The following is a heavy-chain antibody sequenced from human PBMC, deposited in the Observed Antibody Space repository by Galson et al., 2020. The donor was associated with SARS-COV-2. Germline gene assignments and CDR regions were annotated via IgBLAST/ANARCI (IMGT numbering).Heavy chain of an antibody. V-gene: IGHV4-4*07. J-gene: IGHJ4*02. Sequence: SETLSLTCTVSGGSISSYSWRWIRQPAGKGLEWIGRIYTSGSTNYNPSLQSRLTMSVDTSKNQFSLRLSSVTAADTAVYYCAREGGSGSYRPFDYWGQGTLVTVSS. CDR3: AREGGSGSYRPFDY. D-gene: IGHD3-10*01. CDR2: IYTSGST. CDR1: GGSISSYS.